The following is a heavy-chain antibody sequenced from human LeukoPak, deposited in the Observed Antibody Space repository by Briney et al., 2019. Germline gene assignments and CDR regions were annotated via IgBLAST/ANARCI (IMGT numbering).Heavy chain of an antibody. CDR3: ARGYYYGSGSYPLDY. CDR1: GGSISSHY. D-gene: IGHD3-10*01. J-gene: IGHJ4*02. Sequence: PSETLSLTCTVSGGSISSHYWSWIRQPPGQGLEWIGYIYYCGSTNYNPSLKSRVTISVDTSKNQFSLKLSSVTAADTAVYYCARGYYYGSGSYPLDYWGQGTLVTVSS. V-gene: IGHV4-59*11. CDR2: IYYCGST.